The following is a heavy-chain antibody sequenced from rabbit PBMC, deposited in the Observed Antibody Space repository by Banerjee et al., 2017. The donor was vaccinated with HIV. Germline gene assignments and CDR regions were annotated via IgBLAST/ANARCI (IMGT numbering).Heavy chain of an antibody. D-gene: IGHD2-1*01. CDR1: GFSFSSSHW. V-gene: IGHV1S45*01. Sequence: QEQLVESGGDLVKPEGSLTLTCTASGFSFSSSHWICWVRQAPGKGLEWIACIYNGDGNTYYATWAKGRFTISKTSSTTVTLQMTSLTAADTATYFCARDRTGYNDYGDPITFNLWGQGTLVTVS. CDR2: IYNGDGNT. J-gene: IGHJ4*01. CDR3: ARDRTGYNDYGDPITFNL.